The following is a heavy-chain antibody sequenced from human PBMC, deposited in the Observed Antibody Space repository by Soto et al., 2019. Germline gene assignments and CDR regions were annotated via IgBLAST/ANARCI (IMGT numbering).Heavy chain of an antibody. D-gene: IGHD6-6*01. J-gene: IGHJ3*02. Sequence: GGSLRLSCAASGFTFSGYSMNWVLQAPGKGLEWVSYISSSSSTIYYADSVKGRFTISRDNAKNSLYLQMNSLRDEDTAVYYCASSSGWYSNSGAFDIWGQGTMVTVSS. CDR1: GFTFSGYS. CDR3: ASSSGWYSNSGAFDI. CDR2: ISSSSSTI. V-gene: IGHV3-48*02.